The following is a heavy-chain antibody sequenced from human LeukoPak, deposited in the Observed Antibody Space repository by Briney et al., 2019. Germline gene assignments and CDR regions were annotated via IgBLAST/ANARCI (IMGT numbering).Heavy chain of an antibody. CDR2: INSDGSST. Sequence: PGGSLRLSCAASGFTFSSYWMHWVRQALGKGLVWVSRINSDGSSTSYADSVKGRFTISRDNSKNTLYLQMNSLRAEDTAVYYCAKVGQYHDFDYWGQGTLVTVSS. V-gene: IGHV3-74*01. CDR3: AKVGQYHDFDY. D-gene: IGHD4-11*01. J-gene: IGHJ4*02. CDR1: GFTFSSYW.